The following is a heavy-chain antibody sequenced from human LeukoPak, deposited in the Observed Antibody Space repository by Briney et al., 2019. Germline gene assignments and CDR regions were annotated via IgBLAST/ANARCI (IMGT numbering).Heavy chain of an antibody. Sequence: GGSLRLSCAASGFTFNTYTMSWIRQAPGKGLEWVSYISSSSSYTNYADSVKGRLTISRDNAKNSLYLQMNSLRAEDTAVYYCARMGYCSSTSCYGSYYYYGMDVWGQGTTVTVSS. V-gene: IGHV3-11*06. CDR2: ISSSSSYT. CDR3: ARMGYCSSTSCYGSYYYYGMDV. D-gene: IGHD2-2*01. CDR1: GFTFNTYT. J-gene: IGHJ6*02.